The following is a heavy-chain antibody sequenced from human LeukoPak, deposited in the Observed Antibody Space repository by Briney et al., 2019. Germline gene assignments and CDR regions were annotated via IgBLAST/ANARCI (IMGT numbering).Heavy chain of an antibody. Sequence: PGGSLRLSCAASGFTFSNAWMSWVRQAPGKGLEWVAVIWYDGSNKYYADSVKGRFTISRDNSKNTLYLQMNSLRAEDTAVYYCARATNICCGAPWYYGMDVWGQGTTVTVSS. CDR1: GFTFSNAW. CDR3: ARATNICCGAPWYYGMDV. V-gene: IGHV3-33*08. CDR2: IWYDGSNK. D-gene: IGHD2-15*01. J-gene: IGHJ6*02.